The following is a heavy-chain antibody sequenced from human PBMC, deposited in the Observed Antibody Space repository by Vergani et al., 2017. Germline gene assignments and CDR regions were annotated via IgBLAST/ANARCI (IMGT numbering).Heavy chain of an antibody. J-gene: IGHJ3*02. CDR1: GYTLTELS. CDR3: ATGVSPLVGATRAFDI. Sequence: QVQLVQSGAEVKKPGASVKVSCKVSGYTLTELSMHWVRQAPGKGLEWMGGFDPEDGESIYAQKFQGRVTMTEDTSTDTAYMELSSLRSEDMAVYYCATGVSPLVGATRAFDIWGQGTMVTVSS. CDR2: FDPEDGES. V-gene: IGHV1-24*01. D-gene: IGHD1-26*01.